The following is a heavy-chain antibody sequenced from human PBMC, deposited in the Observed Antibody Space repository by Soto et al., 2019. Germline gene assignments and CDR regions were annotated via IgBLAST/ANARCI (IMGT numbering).Heavy chain of an antibody. CDR2: IYYSGNT. CDR1: GGSISSGTYY. V-gene: IGHV4-30-4*01. J-gene: IGHJ4*02. Sequence: PSETLSLTCTVSGGSISSGTYYWSWIRQPPGQGLEWIGYIYYSGNTYYNPSLKSRVTISVDTSKNQFSLKLSSVTAADTAVYYCAAFGLLWFGEPPADSDYWGQGTLVTVSS. CDR3: AAFGLLWFGEPPADSDY. D-gene: IGHD3-10*01.